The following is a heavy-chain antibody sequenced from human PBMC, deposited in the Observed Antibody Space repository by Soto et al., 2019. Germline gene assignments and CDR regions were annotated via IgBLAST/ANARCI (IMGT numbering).Heavy chain of an antibody. J-gene: IGHJ4*02. V-gene: IGHV3-30*03. CDR1: VFDSGGYA. CDR3: ARDSGWPILNFDN. D-gene: IGHD3-10*01. CDR2: SSYDGRET. Sequence: PGGPLGSPWPASVFDSGGYAILGSGRAPGKGLEWVAASSYDGRETFYAGSAKGRFTVSKEMSKNTAFLQMNALRHEDTAVYFCARDSGWPILNFDNWGQGTPVTVSS.